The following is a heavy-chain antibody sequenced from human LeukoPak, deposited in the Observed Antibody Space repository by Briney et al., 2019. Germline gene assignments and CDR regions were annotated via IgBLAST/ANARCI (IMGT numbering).Heavy chain of an antibody. V-gene: IGHV3-15*01. D-gene: IGHD3-16*02. Sequence: KTGGSLRLSCAASGFTFSNAWMSWVRQAPGKGLEWVGRIKSKTDGGTTDYAAPVKGRFTIPRDDSKNTLYLQMNSLKTEDTAVYYCTTPHLIYDYVWGSYRPDYWGQGTLVTVSS. CDR1: GFTFSNAW. J-gene: IGHJ4*02. CDR2: IKSKTDGGTT. CDR3: TTPHLIYDYVWGSYRPDY.